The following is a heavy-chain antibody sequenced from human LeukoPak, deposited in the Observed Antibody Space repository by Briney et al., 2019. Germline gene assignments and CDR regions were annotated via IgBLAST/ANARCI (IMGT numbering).Heavy chain of an antibody. J-gene: IGHJ2*01. CDR2: IHSVGHT. V-gene: IGHV4-59*08. Sequence: SETLSLTCTVSDDSISSFYWGWIRQPPGKGLEWIGYIHSVGHTNYNPSLKSRVSMSIDTSKKQFSLKVISVTATDTAIYYCARHITNSGSAFDLWGRGTLVTVPS. CDR1: DDSISSFY. D-gene: IGHD3-10*01. CDR3: ARHITNSGSAFDL.